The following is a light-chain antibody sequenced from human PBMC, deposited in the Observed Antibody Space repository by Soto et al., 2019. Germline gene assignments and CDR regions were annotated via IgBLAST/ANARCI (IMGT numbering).Light chain of an antibody. J-gene: IGLJ7*01. Sequence: QSVLTQPPAVSGAPGQRITISCTGSSSNIGAGYDVHWYQQLPGTAPKLLIYSNINRPSGVPDRFSASMSGTSASLAITGLQAEDEADYYCQSYDRSLSGAVFGGGTQLTVL. CDR2: SNI. CDR3: QSYDRSLSGAV. V-gene: IGLV1-40*01. CDR1: SSNIGAGYD.